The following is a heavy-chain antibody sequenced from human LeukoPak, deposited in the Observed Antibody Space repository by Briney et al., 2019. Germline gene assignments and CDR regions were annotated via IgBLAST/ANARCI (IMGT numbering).Heavy chain of an antibody. D-gene: IGHD2-21*01. V-gene: IGHV1-69*13. Sequence: ASVKVSCKASGGTFSSYAISWVRQAPGQGLEWMGGIIPIFGTANYAQKFQGRVAITADESTSTAYMELSSLRSEDTAVYYCARALSYCGGDCYSGISYWGQGTLVTVSS. CDR1: GGTFSSYA. CDR2: IIPIFGTA. J-gene: IGHJ4*02. CDR3: ARALSYCGGDCYSGISY.